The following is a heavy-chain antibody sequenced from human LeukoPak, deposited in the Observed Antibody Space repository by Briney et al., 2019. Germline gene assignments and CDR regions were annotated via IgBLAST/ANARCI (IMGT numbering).Heavy chain of an antibody. J-gene: IGHJ3*02. D-gene: IGHD3-10*01. CDR2: IRGSGSNT. CDR3: AKDRRTLSGSDI. V-gene: IGHV3-23*01. CDR1: VFTFSGYG. Sequence: PGLSLRLSCVVSVFTFSGYGMSWASHAPGRGLEGGSGIRGSGSNTYYADAVRGRLTDSGDNSKNSLHLQMHALRAEDAVVLLCAKDRRTLSGSDIWGQGTMVTVSS.